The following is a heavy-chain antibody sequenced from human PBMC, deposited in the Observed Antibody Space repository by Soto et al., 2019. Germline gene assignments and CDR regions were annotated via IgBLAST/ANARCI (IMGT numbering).Heavy chain of an antibody. Sequence: PSATLSLTCTVCCGSISSSSYSGDWIRQPPGKGLEWIGNIYYSGSTYYNPSLKSRVTISVDTSKNQFSLKLSSVTAADTAVYYCARQGRYRYHYYYYYGMDVCGQGTTVT. CDR2: IYYSGST. CDR3: ARQGRYRYHYYYYYGMDV. V-gene: IGHV4-39*01. CDR1: CGSISSSSYS. J-gene: IGHJ6*02. D-gene: IGHD5-18*01.